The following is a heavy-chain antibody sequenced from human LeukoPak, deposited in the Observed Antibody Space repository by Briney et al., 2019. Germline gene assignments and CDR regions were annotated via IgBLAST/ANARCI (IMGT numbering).Heavy chain of an antibody. Sequence: SVKVSCRASGFTLSNSAMQWVRQARGQRLEWIGWIVVGSGNTNYAQKSQERITITRDMSTSTAYMELSSLRSEDTAVYYCAAVLGGIDCWGQGTLVTVSS. CDR2: IVVGSGNT. CDR1: GFTLSNSA. V-gene: IGHV1-58*02. CDR3: AAVLGGIDC. D-gene: IGHD3-16*01. J-gene: IGHJ4*02.